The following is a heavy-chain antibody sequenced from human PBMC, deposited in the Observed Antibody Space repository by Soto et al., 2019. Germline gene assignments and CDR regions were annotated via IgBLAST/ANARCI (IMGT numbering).Heavy chain of an antibody. CDR3: AKSAMVRGAISYYYYGMDV. Sequence: TETLSLTCAVYGGSFSGYYWSWIRQPPGKGLEWIGEINHSGSTNYNPSLKSRVTISVDTSKNQFSLKLSSVTAADTAVYYCAKSAMVRGAISYYYYGMDVWCQGTTVTVSS. J-gene: IGHJ6*02. CDR1: GGSFSGYY. V-gene: IGHV4-34*01. D-gene: IGHD3-10*01. CDR2: INHSGST.